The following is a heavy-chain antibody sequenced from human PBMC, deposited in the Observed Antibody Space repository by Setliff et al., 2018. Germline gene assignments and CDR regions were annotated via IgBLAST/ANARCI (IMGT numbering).Heavy chain of an antibody. V-gene: IGHV4-4*02. CDR2: IYHSGST. CDR3: ASYSSTRVLFY. D-gene: IGHD2-15*01. J-gene: IGHJ4*02. Sequence: SETLSLTCAVSGGSISSSNWWSWVRQPPGKGQEWIGEIYHSGSTNYNPSLKSRVTISVDKSKNQFSLKLSSVTAADTAVYYCASYSSTRVLFYWGQGTLVTVSS. CDR1: GGSISSSNW.